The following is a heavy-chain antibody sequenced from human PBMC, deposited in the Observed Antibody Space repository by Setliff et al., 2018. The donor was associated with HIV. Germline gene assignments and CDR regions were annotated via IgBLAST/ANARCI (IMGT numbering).Heavy chain of an antibody. CDR3: TGDYNSGSNRFDY. Sequence: SETLSLTCDVSGGSISDFYWSWIRQSPRWGLEWIGYVHTSGSTNYNPSLKSRVTISVDTSKNQFSLKLSSVTAADAALYYCTGDYNSGSNRFDYWGQGTPVTVSS. D-gene: IGHD3-10*01. J-gene: IGHJ4*02. V-gene: IGHV4-4*08. CDR2: VHTSGST. CDR1: GGSISDFY.